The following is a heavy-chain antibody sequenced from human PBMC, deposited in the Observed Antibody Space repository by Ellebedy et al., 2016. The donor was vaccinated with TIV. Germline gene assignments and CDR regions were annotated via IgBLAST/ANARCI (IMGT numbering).Heavy chain of an antibody. V-gene: IGHV3-30*18. D-gene: IGHD6-19*01. J-gene: IGHJ4*02. CDR3: AKISSGPTGY. Sequence: GESLKISCAASGFTFSSYGMHWVRKAPGKGLEWVAVISYDGSNKYYADSVKGRFTISRDNSKNTLYLQMNSLRAEDTAVYYCAKISSGPTGYWGQGTLVTVSS. CDR2: ISYDGSNK. CDR1: GFTFSSYG.